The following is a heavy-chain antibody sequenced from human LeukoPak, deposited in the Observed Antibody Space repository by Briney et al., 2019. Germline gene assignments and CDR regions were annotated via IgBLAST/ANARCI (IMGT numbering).Heavy chain of an antibody. CDR3: ARIGRGYSYGSLDY. CDR2: INHSGST. Sequence: SETLSLTCAVYGGSFSGYYWSWIRQPPGKGLEWIGEINHSGSTNYNPSLKSRVTISVDTSKNQFSLKLSSVTAADTAVYYCARIGRGYSYGSLDYWGQGTLVTVSS. D-gene: IGHD5-18*01. J-gene: IGHJ4*02. V-gene: IGHV4-34*01. CDR1: GGSFSGYY.